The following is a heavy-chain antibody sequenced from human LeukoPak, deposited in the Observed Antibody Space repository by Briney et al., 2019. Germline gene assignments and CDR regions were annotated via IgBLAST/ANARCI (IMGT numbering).Heavy chain of an antibody. V-gene: IGHV3-30*18. CDR2: ISCDGSNK. CDR1: GFTFSSYV. CDR3: AKASVGYGMDV. Sequence: GGSLRLSCAASGFTFSSYVMHWVRQAPGKGLEWVAVISCDGSNKYYADSVKGRFTISRDNSKNTLYLQMNSLRAEDTAVYYCAKASVGYGMDVWGKGTTVTVSS. D-gene: IGHD4-23*01. J-gene: IGHJ6*04.